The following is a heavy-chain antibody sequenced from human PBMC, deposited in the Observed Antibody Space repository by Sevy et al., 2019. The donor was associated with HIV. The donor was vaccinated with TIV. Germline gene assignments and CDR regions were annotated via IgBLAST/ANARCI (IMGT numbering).Heavy chain of an antibody. CDR1: GFTFSSYE. CDR3: AREYYDFWSGYFNYYGMDV. CDR2: ISSSGSTI. J-gene: IGHJ6*02. Sequence: GGSLRLSCAASGFTFSSYEMNWVRQAPGKGLEWVSYISSSGSTIYYAGSVKGRFTISRDNAKNSLYLQMNSLRAEDTAVYYCAREYYDFWSGYFNYYGMDVWGQGTTVTVSS. D-gene: IGHD3-3*01. V-gene: IGHV3-48*03.